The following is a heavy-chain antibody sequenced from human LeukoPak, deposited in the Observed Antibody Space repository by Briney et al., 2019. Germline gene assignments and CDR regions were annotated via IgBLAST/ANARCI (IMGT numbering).Heavy chain of an antibody. Sequence: KISCKASGYTFTGYYMHWVRQAPGQGLEWMGWISAYNGNTNYAQKLQGRVTMTTDTSTSTAYMELRSLRSDDTAVYYCARASLGEAQAYYYYYMDVWGKGTTVTVSS. CDR3: ARASLGEAQAYYYYYMDV. V-gene: IGHV1-18*04. D-gene: IGHD3-16*01. CDR1: GYTFTGYY. CDR2: ISAYNGNT. J-gene: IGHJ6*03.